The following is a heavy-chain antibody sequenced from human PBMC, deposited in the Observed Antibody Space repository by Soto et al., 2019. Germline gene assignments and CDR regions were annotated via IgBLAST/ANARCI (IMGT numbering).Heavy chain of an antibody. J-gene: IGHJ4*02. Sequence: LSLTCTVSGGSVSSGSYYWSWIRQPPGKGLEWIGYIYYSGSTNYNPSLKSRVTISVDTSKNQFSLKLSSVTAADAAVYYCAGSSASSSDYWGQGTLVTVSS. D-gene: IGHD6-6*01. V-gene: IGHV4-61*01. CDR3: AGSSASSSDY. CDR1: GGSVSSGSYY. CDR2: IYYSGST.